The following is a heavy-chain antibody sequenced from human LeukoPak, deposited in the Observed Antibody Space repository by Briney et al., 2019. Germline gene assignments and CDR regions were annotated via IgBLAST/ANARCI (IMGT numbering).Heavy chain of an antibody. J-gene: IGHJ4*02. CDR3: AHTIITGTTWYFDY. Sequence: SGPTLVKPTQTLTLTCMFSGFSLSTSAVGVGWIRQPPGKALEWLALIYWDDDKRCSPSLKSRLTITKDTSKNQVVLTMTNMDPVDTATYYCAHTIITGTTWYFDYWGQGTLVTVSS. CDR2: IYWDDDK. V-gene: IGHV2-5*02. D-gene: IGHD1-7*01. CDR1: GFSLSTSAVG.